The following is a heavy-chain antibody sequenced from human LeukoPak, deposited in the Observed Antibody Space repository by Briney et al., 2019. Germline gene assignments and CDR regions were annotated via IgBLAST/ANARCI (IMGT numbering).Heavy chain of an antibody. D-gene: IGHD3-10*01. V-gene: IGHV3-53*01. CDR3: ASRPITMVRGVIEYYFDY. CDR2: IYSGGST. J-gene: IGHJ4*02. CDR1: GFTVSSNY. Sequence: PGGSLRLSCAASGFTVSSNYMSWVRQAPGKGLEWVSVIYSGGSTYYADSVKGRFTISRDNSRNTLYLQMNSLRAEDTAVYYCASRPITMVRGVIEYYFDYWGQGTLVTVSS.